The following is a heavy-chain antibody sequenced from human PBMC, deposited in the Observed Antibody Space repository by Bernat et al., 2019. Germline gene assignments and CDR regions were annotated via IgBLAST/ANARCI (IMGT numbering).Heavy chain of an antibody. D-gene: IGHD4-17*01. CDR3: ARAKDYGDVVFDY. V-gene: IGHV3-48*01. CDR1: GFTFSSYS. J-gene: IGHJ4*02. CDR2: ISSSSSTI. Sequence: EVQLVESGGGLVQPGGSLRLSCAASGFTFSSYSMNWVRQAPGKGLEWVSYISSSSSTIYYADSVKGRFTISRDNAKNSLYLQMNSLRVEDTAVYYCARAKDYGDVVFDYWGQGTLVTVSS.